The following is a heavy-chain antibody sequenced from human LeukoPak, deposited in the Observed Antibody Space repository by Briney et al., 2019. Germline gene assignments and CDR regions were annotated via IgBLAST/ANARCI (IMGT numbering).Heavy chain of an antibody. CDR1: GVSITTYY. CDR2: IYYGGST. CDR3: ARGYFDLGGSYCYYYYYGMDA. D-gene: IGHD3-9*01. Sequence: SETLSLTCTVSGVSITTYYWSWIRQHPGRGLEWIGYIYYGGSTYYNPSLKSRVTISVDTSKNQFSLKLSSVTAADTAVYYCARGYFDLGGSYCYYYYYGMDAWGQGTTVTVSS. V-gene: IGHV4-59*06. J-gene: IGHJ6*02.